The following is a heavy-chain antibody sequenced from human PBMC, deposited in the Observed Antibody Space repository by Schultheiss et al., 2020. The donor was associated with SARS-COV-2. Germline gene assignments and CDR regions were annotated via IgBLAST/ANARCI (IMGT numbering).Heavy chain of an antibody. CDR2: ISGSGGST. CDR3: AREDTAMARNYMDV. CDR1: GFTFSDYY. V-gene: IGHV3-23*01. Sequence: GGSLRLSCAASGFTFSDYYMSWVRQAPGKGLEWVSAISGSGGSTYYADSVKGRFTISRDNSKNTLYLQMNSLRAEDTAVYYCAREDTAMARNYMDVWGKGTTVTVSS. J-gene: IGHJ6*03. D-gene: IGHD5-18*01.